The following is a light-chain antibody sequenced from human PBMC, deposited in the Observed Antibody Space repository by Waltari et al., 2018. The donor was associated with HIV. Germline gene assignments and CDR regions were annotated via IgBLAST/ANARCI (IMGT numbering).Light chain of an antibody. Sequence: SYELTQPPSVSVSPGQTASITCSGAKLGDKYACWYQQKPGQSPVVVIYQDSKRPSGIPERFSGSNSGNTATLTISGTQAMDEADYYCQAWDSSTAWVFGTGTKVTVL. V-gene: IGLV3-1*01. CDR2: QDS. CDR1: KLGDKY. CDR3: QAWDSSTAWV. J-gene: IGLJ1*01.